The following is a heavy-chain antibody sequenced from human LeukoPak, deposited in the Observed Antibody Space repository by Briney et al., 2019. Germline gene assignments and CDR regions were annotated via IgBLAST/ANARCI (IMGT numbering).Heavy chain of an antibody. Sequence: SVKVSCKASGGTFSSYAISWVRQAPGQGLEWMGGIIPIFGTANYAQKLQGRVTITTDESTSTAYMELSSLRSEDTAVYYCASADCSSTSCYRDNWFDPWGQGTLVTVSS. D-gene: IGHD2-2*02. V-gene: IGHV1-69*05. J-gene: IGHJ5*02. CDR1: GGTFSSYA. CDR3: ASADCSSTSCYRDNWFDP. CDR2: IIPIFGTA.